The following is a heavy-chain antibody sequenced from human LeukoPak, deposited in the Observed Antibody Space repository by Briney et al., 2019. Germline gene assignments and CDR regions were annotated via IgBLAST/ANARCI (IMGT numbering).Heavy chain of an antibody. CDR3: ARGSGGYCSSTSCYPIPYYYYGMDV. D-gene: IGHD2-2*01. CDR1: GGSISSYY. CDR2: IYYSGST. Sequence: SETLSLTCTVSGGSISSYYWSWIRQPPGKGLEWIGYIYYSGSTNYNPSLKSRVTISVDTSKNQFSLKLSSVTAADTAVYYCARGSGGYCSSTSCYPIPYYYYGMDVWGQGTTVTVSS. J-gene: IGHJ6*02. V-gene: IGHV4-59*01.